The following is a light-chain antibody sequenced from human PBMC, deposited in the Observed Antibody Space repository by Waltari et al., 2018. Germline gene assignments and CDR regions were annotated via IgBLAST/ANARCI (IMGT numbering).Light chain of an antibody. V-gene: IGKV4-1*01. CDR3: QQYYSSPHT. CDR2: WAS. CDR1: PSVLYSSDNKNY. Sequence: DIVMTQSPDSLAVSLGERATIHCKSSPSVLYSSDNKNYLAWYQQKPGQPPKLLIYWASTRESGVPDRFSVSGSGTDFTLTIRSLQAEDGAVFYCQQYYSSPHTFGQGTKLEIK. J-gene: IGKJ2*01.